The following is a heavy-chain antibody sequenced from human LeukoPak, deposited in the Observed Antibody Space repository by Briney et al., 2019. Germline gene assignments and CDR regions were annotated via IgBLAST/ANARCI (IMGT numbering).Heavy chain of an antibody. D-gene: IGHD6-6*01. CDR3: ARSSYSSSSSV. Sequence: GGSLRLPCAVSGFTFSGFWMSWSRQAPGKGLEWVASINSDGSEGYYADVVRGRFTISRDNAKNSLYLQINSLRAEDTAVYYCARSSYSSSSSVWGQGTMVTVSS. J-gene: IGHJ3*01. CDR2: INSDGSEG. V-gene: IGHV3-7*03. CDR1: GFTFSGFW.